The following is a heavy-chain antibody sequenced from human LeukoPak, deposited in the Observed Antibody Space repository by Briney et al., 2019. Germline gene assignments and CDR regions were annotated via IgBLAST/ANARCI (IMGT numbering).Heavy chain of an antibody. CDR2: ISSSSGYI. J-gene: IGHJ3*02. Sequence: GGSLRLSCAASGFTFSRYSMNWVRQAPGQGLEWVSFISSSSGYIYYADSVKGRFTVSRDDAKSSLYLQMNRLRAGDTAVYYCAREWGDCSGGSCYFDIWGQGTMVTVSS. D-gene: IGHD2-15*01. CDR1: GFTFSRYS. V-gene: IGHV3-21*01. CDR3: AREWGDCSGGSCYFDI.